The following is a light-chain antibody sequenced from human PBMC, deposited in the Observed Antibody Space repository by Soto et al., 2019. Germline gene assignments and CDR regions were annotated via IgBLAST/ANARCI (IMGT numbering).Light chain of an antibody. CDR3: QQYGSSPPT. Sequence: EIVLTQSPGTLSLSPGERVTLSCRASPSVSSSYLAWYQQKPGQAPRLLIYDASSRATGIPDRFSGSGSGADFTLTISRLEPEDFAVYYCQQYGSSPPTFGQGTRLEIK. V-gene: IGKV3-20*01. CDR2: DAS. CDR1: PSVSSSY. J-gene: IGKJ5*01.